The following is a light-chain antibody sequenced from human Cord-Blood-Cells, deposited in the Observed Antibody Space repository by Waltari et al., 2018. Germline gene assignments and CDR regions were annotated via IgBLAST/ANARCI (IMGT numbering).Light chain of an antibody. CDR1: SSTIGAGYD. CDR2: GNG. CDR3: QSYDSSLSGVV. J-gene: IGLJ2*01. Sequence: QSVLTQPPSVSGAPGQRVTISCTGSSSTIGAGYDVHWYQQLPGTAPKLHIFGNGNRPSGVPDRFSGSKSGTSASLAITGLQAEDEADYYCQSYDSSLSGVVFGGGTKLTVL. V-gene: IGLV1-40*01.